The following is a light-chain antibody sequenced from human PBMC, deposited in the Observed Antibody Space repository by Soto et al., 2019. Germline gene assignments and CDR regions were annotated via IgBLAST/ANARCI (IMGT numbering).Light chain of an antibody. J-gene: IGKJ2*01. CDR3: QQYGSSPPYT. Sequence: EVVLTQSPGTLSLSPGERATLSCSASQSVSNNYFAWYQQKPGQAPRLLIFGSSDRATGIPDRFSGSGSGTDFTLTISRLEPEDFAVYYCQQYGSSPPYTFGQGTKLEIK. CDR2: GSS. V-gene: IGKV3-20*01. CDR1: QSVSNNY.